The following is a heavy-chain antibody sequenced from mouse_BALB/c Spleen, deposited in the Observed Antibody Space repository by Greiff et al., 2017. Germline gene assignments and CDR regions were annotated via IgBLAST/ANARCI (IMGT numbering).Heavy chain of an antibody. CDR3: TRSYDYDVGYYAMDY. V-gene: IGHV5-6-4*01. CDR1: GFTFSSYT. J-gene: IGHJ4*01. D-gene: IGHD2-4*01. Sequence: DVQLQESGGGLVKPGGSLKLSCAASGFTFSSYTMSWVRQTPEKRLEWVATISSGGSYTYYPDSVKGRFTISRDNAKNTLYLQMSSLKSEDTAMYYCTRSYDYDVGYYAMDYWGQGTSVTVSS. CDR2: ISSGGSYT.